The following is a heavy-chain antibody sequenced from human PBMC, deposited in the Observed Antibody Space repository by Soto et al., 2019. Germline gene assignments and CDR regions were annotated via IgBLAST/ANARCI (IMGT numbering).Heavy chain of an antibody. CDR1: GYTFTGYY. Sequence: ASVKVSCKASGYTFTGYYMHWVRQAPGQGLEWMGWINPNSGGANYAQKFQGRVTMTRDTSISTAYMELSRLRSDDTAVYYCARSLRKAISVFTTQTDNYDPCPEGHWGQGTLGPVSS. J-gene: IGHJ4*02. CDR3: ARSLRKAISVFTTQTDNYDPCPEGH. D-gene: IGHD3-22*01. V-gene: IGHV1-2*02. CDR2: INPNSGGA.